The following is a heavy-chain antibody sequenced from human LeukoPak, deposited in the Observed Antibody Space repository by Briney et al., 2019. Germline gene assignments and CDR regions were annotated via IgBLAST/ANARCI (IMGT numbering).Heavy chain of an antibody. V-gene: IGHV3-33*01. J-gene: IGHJ6*04. Sequence: GRSLRLSCAASGFTFSSYGMHWVRQAPGEGLEWVAVIWYDGSNKYYADSVKGRFTISRDNSKNTLYLQMNSLRAEDTAVYYCARDDYGDYQGRMDVWGKGTTVTVSS. CDR1: GFTFSSYG. CDR2: IWYDGSNK. CDR3: ARDDYGDYQGRMDV. D-gene: IGHD4-17*01.